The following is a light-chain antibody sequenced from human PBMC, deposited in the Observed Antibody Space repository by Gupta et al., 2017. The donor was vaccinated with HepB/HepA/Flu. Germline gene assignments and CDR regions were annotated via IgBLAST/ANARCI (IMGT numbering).Light chain of an antibody. CDR1: QSLLNSHGYNH. V-gene: IGKV2-28*01. Sequence: DIVMTQSPLSLPVTPGEPASTSCRSSQSLLNSHGYNHLDWYLQRPGQSPQLLIFLGSNRASGVPDRFSGSGSGTDFTLKISRVEAEDVGVYYCMQTLQTPPWTFGQGTKVDIK. J-gene: IGKJ1*01. CDR2: LGS. CDR3: MQTLQTPPWT.